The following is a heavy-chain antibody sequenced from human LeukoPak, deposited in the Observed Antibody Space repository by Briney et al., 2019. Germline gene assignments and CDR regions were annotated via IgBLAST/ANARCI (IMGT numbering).Heavy chain of an antibody. D-gene: IGHD2-15*01. V-gene: IGHV1-69*04. CDR1: GGTFSSYA. CDR2: IIPILGIA. CDR3: ARGSVGRGTTQSSFDY. Sequence: GASVKVSCKASGGTFSSYAISWVRQAPGQGLEWMGRIIPILGIANYAQKFQGRVTITADKSTSTAYMELSSLRSEDTAVYYCARGSVGRGTTQSSFDYWGQGTLVTVSS. J-gene: IGHJ4*02.